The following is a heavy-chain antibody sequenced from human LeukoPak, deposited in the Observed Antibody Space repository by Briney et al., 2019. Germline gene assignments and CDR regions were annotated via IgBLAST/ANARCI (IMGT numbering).Heavy chain of an antibody. CDR1: GFTFSSYE. V-gene: IGHV3-48*03. CDR3: ARRVMDTAMVQGGYYYYYMDV. Sequence: PGGSLRLSCAASGFTFSSYEMNWVRQAPGKGLEWVSYISSSGSTIYYADSVKGRFTISRDNAKNSLYLQMNSLRAEDTAVYYCARRVMDTAMVQGGYYYYYMDVWGKGTTVTVSS. CDR2: ISSSGSTI. J-gene: IGHJ6*03. D-gene: IGHD5-18*01.